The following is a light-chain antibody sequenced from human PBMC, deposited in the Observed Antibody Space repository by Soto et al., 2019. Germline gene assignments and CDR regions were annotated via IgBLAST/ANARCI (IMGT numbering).Light chain of an antibody. CDR1: QTINNW. Sequence: DIQMTQSPSTLPASVGDRVTITCRASQTINNWLAWYQQKPGKAPKLLIYKTSSLQSGVPSRFSGSGSGTESTLTISCLQPDDFATYYCQQYSSYSVYTFGQGTKVEIK. CDR3: QQYSSYSVYT. J-gene: IGKJ2*01. CDR2: KTS. V-gene: IGKV1-5*03.